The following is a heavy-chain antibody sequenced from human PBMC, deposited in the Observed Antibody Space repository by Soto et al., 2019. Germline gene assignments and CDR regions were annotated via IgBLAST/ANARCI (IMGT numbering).Heavy chain of an antibody. V-gene: IGHV3-30-3*01. D-gene: IGHD2-15*01. CDR3: ARALGGYCSGGICPVGYFDL. CDR2: ISYDGSNK. CDR1: GFTFSSYA. Sequence: QVQLVESGGGVVQPGRSLRLSCAASGFTFSSYAMHWVRQAPGKGLEWVAVISYDGSNKYYADSVKGRFTISRDNSKNTLYLQMNSLRAEDTAVYYCARALGGYCSGGICPVGYFDLWGRGTLVTVSS. J-gene: IGHJ2*01.